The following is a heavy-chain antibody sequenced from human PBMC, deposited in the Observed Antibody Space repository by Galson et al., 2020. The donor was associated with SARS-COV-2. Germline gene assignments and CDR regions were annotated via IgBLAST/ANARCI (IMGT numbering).Heavy chain of an antibody. J-gene: IGHJ4*02. V-gene: IGHV4-30-4*01. Sequence: SETLSLTCTVSGGSIRSGDFSWSWIRQTPGKGLEWLGYMFYSGSRYYNPSLKSRVTISLDTSKNQFSLKLSSVTAADTAVYYCARGGYDYVDYWGQGTLVTVSS. CDR3: ARGGYDYVDY. CDR1: GGSIRSGDFS. CDR2: MFYSGSR. D-gene: IGHD3-3*01.